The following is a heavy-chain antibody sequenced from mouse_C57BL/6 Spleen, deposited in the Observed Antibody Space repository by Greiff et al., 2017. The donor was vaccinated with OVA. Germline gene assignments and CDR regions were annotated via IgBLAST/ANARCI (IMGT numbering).Heavy chain of an antibody. V-gene: IGHV1-55*01. CDR2: IYPGSGST. Sequence: QVQLQQPGAELVKPGASVKMSCKASGFTFTSYWITWVKQRPGQGLEWIGDIYPGSGSTNYNEKFKSKATLTVDTSSSTAYMQLSSLTSEDSAVYYCARKYYGSSHYFDYWGQGTTLTVSS. J-gene: IGHJ2*01. CDR1: GFTFTSYW. D-gene: IGHD1-1*01. CDR3: ARKYYGSSHYFDY.